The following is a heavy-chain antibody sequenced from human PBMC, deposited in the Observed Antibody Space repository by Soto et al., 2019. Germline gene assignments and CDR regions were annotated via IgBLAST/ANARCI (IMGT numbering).Heavy chain of an antibody. J-gene: IGHJ4*02. Sequence: QLQLQESGPGLVKPSETLSLTCTVSGGSISSSSYYWGWIRQPPGKGLEWIGSIYYSGSTYYNPSLKSRVTISVDTSKNQLSLKLSSVTAADTAVYYGAAIGYCSGGSCTYPDYWGQGTLVTVSS. CDR2: IYYSGST. V-gene: IGHV4-39*01. CDR3: AAIGYCSGGSCTYPDY. CDR1: GGSISSSSYY. D-gene: IGHD2-15*01.